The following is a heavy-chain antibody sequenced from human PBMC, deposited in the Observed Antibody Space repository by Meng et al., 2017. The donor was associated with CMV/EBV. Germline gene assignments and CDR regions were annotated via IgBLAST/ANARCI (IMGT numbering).Heavy chain of an antibody. J-gene: IGHJ4*02. Sequence: GESLKISCAASGFNFGNFWMSWVRQAPGKGLEWVSAISGSGGSTYYADSVKGRFTISRDNSKNTLYLQMNSLRAKDTAVYYCAKDQAYGSGSYYNYFDYWGQGTLVTVSS. CDR1: GFNFGNFW. V-gene: IGHV3-23*01. CDR2: ISGSGGST. CDR3: AKDQAYGSGSYYNYFDY. D-gene: IGHD3-10*01.